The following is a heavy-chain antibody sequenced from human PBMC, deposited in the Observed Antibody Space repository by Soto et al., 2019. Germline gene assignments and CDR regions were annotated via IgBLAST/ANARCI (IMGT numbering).Heavy chain of an antibody. CDR2: ISYDGSNK. V-gene: IGHV3-30-3*01. D-gene: IGHD3-9*01. CDR1: GFTFSSYA. J-gene: IGHJ4*02. Sequence: QVQLVESGGGVVQPGRSLRLSCAASGFTFSSYAMHWVRQAPGKGLEWVAVISYDGSNKYYADSEKGRFTISRDNSKNTLYLQMNSLRAEDTAVYYCARFLTTRVYFDYWGQGTLVTVSS. CDR3: ARFLTTRVYFDY.